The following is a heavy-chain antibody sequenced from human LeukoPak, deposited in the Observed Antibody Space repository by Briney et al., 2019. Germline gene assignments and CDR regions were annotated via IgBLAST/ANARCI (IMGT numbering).Heavy chain of an antibody. D-gene: IGHD3-22*01. V-gene: IGHV4-59*01. J-gene: IGHJ5*02. CDR1: GGSISSYY. CDR3: ARGEDSSLDQTGFDP. Sequence: SETLSLTCTVSGGSISSYYWSWIRQPPGKGLEWSGYIYYSGSTNYNPSLKSRVTISVDTSKNQFSLKLSSVTAADTAVYYCARGEDSSLDQTGFDPWGQGTLVTVSS. CDR2: IYYSGST.